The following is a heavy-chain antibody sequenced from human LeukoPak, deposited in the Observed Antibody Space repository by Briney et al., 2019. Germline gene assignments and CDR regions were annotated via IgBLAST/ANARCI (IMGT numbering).Heavy chain of an antibody. D-gene: IGHD6-6*01. CDR2: IIPIFGTA. Sequence: GASVKVSCKASGGTFNSYAISWVRQAPGQGLEWMGGIIPIFGTANHAQKFQGRVTITTDESTSTAYMELSSLRSEDTAVYYCARDLSPYSSSSYDAFDIWGQGTMVTVSS. CDR3: ARDLSPYSSSSYDAFDI. V-gene: IGHV1-69*05. CDR1: GGTFNSYA. J-gene: IGHJ3*02.